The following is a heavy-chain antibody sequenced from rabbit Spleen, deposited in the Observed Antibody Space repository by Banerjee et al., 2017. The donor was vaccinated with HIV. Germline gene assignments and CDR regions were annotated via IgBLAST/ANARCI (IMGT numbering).Heavy chain of an antibody. V-gene: IGHV1S40*01. D-gene: IGHD1-1*01. CDR1: GFSFSNKAV. J-gene: IGHJ4*01. CDR3: ARDLVGVIGWNFYL. CDR2: INAATAKP. Sequence: QSLEESGGDLVKPGASLTLTCKASGFSFSNKAVMCWVRQAPGKGLEWIACINAATAKPVYATWAKGRFTISRTSSTTVTLRMTSLTAADTATYFSARDLVGVIGWNFYLWGPGTLVTVS.